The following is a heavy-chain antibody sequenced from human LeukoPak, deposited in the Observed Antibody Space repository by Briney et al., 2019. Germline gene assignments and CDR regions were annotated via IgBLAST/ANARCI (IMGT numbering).Heavy chain of an antibody. J-gene: IGHJ4*02. CDR3: AREWADYYGSGSYYND. CDR2: IYYSGST. Sequence: PSETLSLTCTVPGGSISSGDYYWSWIRQPPGKGLEWIGYIYYSGSTYYNPSLKSRVTISVDTSKNQFSLKLSSVTAADTAVYYCAREWADYYGSGSYYNDWGQGTLVTVSS. V-gene: IGHV4-30-4*08. CDR1: GGSISSGDYY. D-gene: IGHD3-10*01.